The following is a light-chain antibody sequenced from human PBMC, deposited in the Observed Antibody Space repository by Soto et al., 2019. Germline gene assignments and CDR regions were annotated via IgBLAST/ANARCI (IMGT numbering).Light chain of an antibody. CDR3: QQDNSWPPRP. CDR1: QSVSVN. J-gene: IGKJ4*01. V-gene: IGKV3-15*01. CDR2: GAS. Sequence: EIVMTQSPATLSVSPGERATLSCRASQSVSVNLAWYQQKPGQPPRLLIYGASTRATGIPARFSGSGSGTEFTLSINSLQSEDFAVYYCQQDNSWPPRPFGGGT.